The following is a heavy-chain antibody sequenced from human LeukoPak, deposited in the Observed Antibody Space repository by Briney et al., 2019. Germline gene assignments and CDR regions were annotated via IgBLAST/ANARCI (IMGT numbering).Heavy chain of an antibody. CDR1: GFTFSSFS. CDR2: ISSRNTYI. Sequence: GGSLRLSCAASGFTFSSFSMNWVRQAPGKGLEWVSSISSRNTYIYYTDSVRGRFTISRDNAKNSLYLQMNSLRAEDTAVYYCAKGELVYCSGGSCYPPYYFDFWGQGTLVAVSS. CDR3: AKGELVYCSGGSCYPPYYFDF. J-gene: IGHJ4*02. D-gene: IGHD2-15*01. V-gene: IGHV3-21*04.